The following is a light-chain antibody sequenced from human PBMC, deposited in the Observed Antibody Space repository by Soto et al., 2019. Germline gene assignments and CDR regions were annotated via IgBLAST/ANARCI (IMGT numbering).Light chain of an antibody. CDR3: QTWGTGSVV. Sequence: QLVLTQSPSASASLGASVKLTCTLSSGHSNYAIAWHQQQPEKGLRYLMKLNSDGSHTKWDGIPDRFSGSSSGAERYLTISSLQSEDEADYYCQTWGTGSVVYGWGTKLTVL. CDR1: SGHSNYA. V-gene: IGLV4-69*01. J-gene: IGLJ2*01. CDR2: LNSDGSH.